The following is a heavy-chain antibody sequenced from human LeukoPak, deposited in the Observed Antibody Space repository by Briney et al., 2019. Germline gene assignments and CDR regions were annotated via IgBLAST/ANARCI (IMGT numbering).Heavy chain of an antibody. CDR1: GFTFSRHW. Sequence: GGSLRLSGAASGFTFSRHWMHWVRQAPGKGLVWVSRINSDGSSTSYADSVKGRFTISTDNAKNMLYLQMNSLRAEDTAVYYCAKVYGSWSYDYWGQGTLVTVSS. V-gene: IGHV3-74*01. CDR3: AKVYGSWSYDY. J-gene: IGHJ4*02. CDR2: INSDGSST. D-gene: IGHD3-10*01.